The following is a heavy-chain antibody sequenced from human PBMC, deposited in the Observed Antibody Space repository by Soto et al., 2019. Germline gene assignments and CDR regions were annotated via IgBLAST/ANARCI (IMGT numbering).Heavy chain of an antibody. V-gene: IGHV3-48*02. CDR1: GFTFSSYS. D-gene: IGHD5-12*01. CDR3: ARRGYSGYPFDC. J-gene: IGHJ4*02. CDR2: ISSSATV. Sequence: EVQLVESGGGLVQPGWSLRLSCASYGFTFSSYSMNWVRQAPGKWLEWISYISSSATVYYADSVSVRFTISRDNAKNSLYLQMNSLRYEDTALYYCARRGYSGYPFDCWGQGALVTVSS.